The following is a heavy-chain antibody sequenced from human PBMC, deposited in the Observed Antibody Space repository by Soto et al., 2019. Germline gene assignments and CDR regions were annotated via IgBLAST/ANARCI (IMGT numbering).Heavy chain of an antibody. J-gene: IGHJ6*04. V-gene: IGHV1-8*01. D-gene: IGHD6-6*01. CDR2: MNPNSGNT. CDR3: ARGLISSSSFGGMTYYYYGTEV. Sequence: SVKVSCKASGYTFTSYDINWVRQATGHGLEWMGWMNPNSGNTGYAQKFQGRVTMTRNTSISTAYMELSSLRSEDTAVYYCARGLISSSSFGGMTYYYYGTEVWGKGTTVTVSS. CDR1: GYTFTSYD.